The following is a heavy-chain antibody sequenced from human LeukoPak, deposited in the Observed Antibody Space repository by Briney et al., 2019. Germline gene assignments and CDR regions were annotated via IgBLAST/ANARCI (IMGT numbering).Heavy chain of an antibody. CDR1: GFTFSTYA. V-gene: IGHV3-23*01. CDR3: AKKAGVTAPGHFFEL. Sequence: GGSLRLSCAASGFTFSTYAMNWVRQAPGKGLEWVSAISERDGSTYYADSVKGRFTISRDNSQSTLYLQMNSLRAEDTAIYYCAKKAGVTAPGHFFELWGQGTLVTVSS. J-gene: IGHJ4*02. CDR2: ISERDGST. D-gene: IGHD2-21*02.